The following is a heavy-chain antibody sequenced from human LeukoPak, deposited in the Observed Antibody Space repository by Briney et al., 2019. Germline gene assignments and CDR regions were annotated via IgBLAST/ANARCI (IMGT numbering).Heavy chain of an antibody. J-gene: IGHJ4*02. CDR1: GFTFSSYA. D-gene: IGHD6-19*01. CDR2: ISGSGGST. Sequence: PGGSLRLSCAASGFTFSSYAMSWVRQAPGKGLEWVSAISGSGGSTYYADSVKGRFTISRDNAKNTLYLQMNSLRAEDTAVYYCAKHDRRSVAGTVGVDYWGQGTLGTVSS. CDR3: AKHDRRSVAGTVGVDY. V-gene: IGHV3-23*01.